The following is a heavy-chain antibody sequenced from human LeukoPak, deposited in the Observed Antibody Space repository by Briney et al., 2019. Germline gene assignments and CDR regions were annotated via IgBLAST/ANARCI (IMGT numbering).Heavy chain of an antibody. Sequence: SQTLSLTRTVSGDSISSGDYYWSWIRQPAGKGLEWIGRISSSGSTNYNPSLKSRVTISVDTSKNQFSLKLSSVTAADTAVYFCARGPYFYDSSGAFDIWGQGTMVTVSS. CDR1: GDSISSGDYY. V-gene: IGHV4-61*02. J-gene: IGHJ3*02. D-gene: IGHD3-22*01. CDR3: ARGPYFYDSSGAFDI. CDR2: ISSSGST.